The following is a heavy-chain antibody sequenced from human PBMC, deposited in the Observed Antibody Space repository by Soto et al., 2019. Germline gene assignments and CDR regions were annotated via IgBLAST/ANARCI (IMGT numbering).Heavy chain of an antibody. V-gene: IGHV1-8*01. Sequence: LEWMGWMTPNSGNTGYAQKFQGRVTMTRNTSISTAYMELSSLRSEDTAVYYCARAGTTVTYGGRYYYMDVWGKGTTVTVSS. D-gene: IGHD4-17*01. CDR3: ARAGTTVTYGGRYYYMDV. CDR2: MTPNSGNT. J-gene: IGHJ6*03.